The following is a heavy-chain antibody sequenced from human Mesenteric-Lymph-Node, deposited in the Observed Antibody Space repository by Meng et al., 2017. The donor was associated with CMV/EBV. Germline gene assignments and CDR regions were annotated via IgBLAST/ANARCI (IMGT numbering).Heavy chain of an antibody. D-gene: IGHD6-13*01. CDR2: ISSSGSTI. V-gene: IGHV3-11*01. Sequence: GESLKISCAASGFTFSDYYISWIRQAPGKGLEWVSYISSSGSTIYYADSVKGRFTISRDNAKNSLYLQMNSLRAEDTAVYYCTSGGIAAAGTVDYWGQGTLVTVSS. J-gene: IGHJ4*02. CDR3: TSGGIAAAGTVDY. CDR1: GFTFSDYY.